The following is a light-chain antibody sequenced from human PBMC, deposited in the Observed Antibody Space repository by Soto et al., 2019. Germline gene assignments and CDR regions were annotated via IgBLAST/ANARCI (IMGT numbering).Light chain of an antibody. J-gene: IGKJ1*01. CDR1: QSLSRAF. CDR2: GAA. V-gene: IGKV3-20*01. Sequence: IVLTQSTGTLSLSPGESATLSCRASQSLSRAFLDWYQQNTGQAPRLLIYGAASRATGGPDRLSGSGSGTDFTLTISRLQPEDCAVYYCQQYGSSPWTLGQGTKVDIK. CDR3: QQYGSSPWT.